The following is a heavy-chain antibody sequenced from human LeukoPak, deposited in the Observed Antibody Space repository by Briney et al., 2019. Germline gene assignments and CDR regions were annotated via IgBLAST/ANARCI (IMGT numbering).Heavy chain of an antibody. CDR3: ARDRGYCTITSFPLFDY. V-gene: IGHV3-7*03. J-gene: IGHJ4*02. D-gene: IGHD2-2*01. Sequence: GGTLRLSCAASGFTLSRYWMSWVRQAPGKGLDWIAIIKQEGSEKYCVDSVKGRFTISRDNAQNSPYLQRNSLRADDTAVYYCARDRGYCTITSFPLFDYWGQGTRVTVSS. CDR2: IKQEGSEK. CDR1: GFTLSRYW.